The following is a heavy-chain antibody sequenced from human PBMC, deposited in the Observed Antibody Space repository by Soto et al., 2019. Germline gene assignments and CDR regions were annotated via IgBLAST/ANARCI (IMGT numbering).Heavy chain of an antibody. CDR2: ISGSDGKT. D-gene: IGHD3-3*01. CDR1: GFSFGSFP. CDR3: ARWSYLDY. Sequence: DVQLWEPGGGLVQPGGSLRLSCEASGFSFGSFPLSWVRQAPGKGLEWASTISGSDGKTFYADSVKGRFSISRDTSQNTLYLQMNSLRADDTAIYYCARWSYLDYWGQGTRVTVSS. J-gene: IGHJ4*02. V-gene: IGHV3-23*01.